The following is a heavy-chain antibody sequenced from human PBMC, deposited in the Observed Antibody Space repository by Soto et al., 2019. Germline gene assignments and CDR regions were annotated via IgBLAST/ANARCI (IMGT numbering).Heavy chain of an antibody. CDR2: IIPILGIA. V-gene: IGHV1-69*04. CDR1: GGTFSSYT. J-gene: IGHJ4*02. D-gene: IGHD2-2*02. Sequence: SVKVSCKASGGTFSSYTISWVRQAPGQGLEWMGRIIPILGIANYAQKFQGRVTITADKSTSTAYMELSSLRSEDTAVYYCARDRVVVPAAIDYWGQGTLVTVSS. CDR3: ARDRVVVPAAIDY.